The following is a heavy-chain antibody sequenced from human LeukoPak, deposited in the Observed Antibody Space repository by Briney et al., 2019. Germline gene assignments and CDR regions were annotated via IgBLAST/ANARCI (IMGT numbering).Heavy chain of an antibody. CDR2: ISYDGSNK. CDR3: ARDGARTRTKHTGYSSGWYPKPVDY. CDR1: GFTFSSYA. J-gene: IGHJ4*02. D-gene: IGHD6-19*01. Sequence: PGRSLRLSCAASGFTFSSYAMHWVRQAPGKGLEWVAVISYDGSNKYYADSVKGRFTISRDNTKNTLYLQMNSLRAEDTAVYYCARDGARTRTKHTGYSSGWYPKPVDYWGQGTLVTVSS. V-gene: IGHV3-30-3*01.